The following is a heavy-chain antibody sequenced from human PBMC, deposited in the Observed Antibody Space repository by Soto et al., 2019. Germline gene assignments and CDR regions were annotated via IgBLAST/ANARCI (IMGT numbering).Heavy chain of an antibody. CDR3: ARTGSSWDGNWFDP. CDR2: MNPNSGNT. J-gene: IGHJ5*02. V-gene: IGHV1-8*01. Sequence: QVQLVQSGAEVKKPGASVKVSCKASGYTFTSYDINWVRQATGQGLEWMGWMNPNSGNTGYAQKFQGRVTMTRTTSISTAYMELSSLRSEDTAVYYCARTGSSWDGNWFDPWGQGTLVTVSS. CDR1: GYTFTSYD. D-gene: IGHD6-13*01.